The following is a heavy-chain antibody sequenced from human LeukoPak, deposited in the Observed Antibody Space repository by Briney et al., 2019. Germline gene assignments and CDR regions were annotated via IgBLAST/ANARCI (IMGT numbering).Heavy chain of an antibody. D-gene: IGHD3-10*01. CDR3: ARGHGSGYTNYFDP. V-gene: IGHV1-46*01. CDR2: INPTGGSA. J-gene: IGHJ5*02. Sequence: ASVKVSCKTSGYTFTDFSIRWVRQAPGQGLEWMGIINPTGGSAGFAQKFQGRVTMTRDMSTSTFYMELSSLRSEDTAVYYCARGHGSGYTNYFDPWGQGTLVTVSS. CDR1: GYTFTDFS.